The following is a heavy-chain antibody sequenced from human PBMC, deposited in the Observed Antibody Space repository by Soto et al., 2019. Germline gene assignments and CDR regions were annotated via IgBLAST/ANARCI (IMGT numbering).Heavy chain of an antibody. CDR3: AREYYYTMDV. J-gene: IGHJ6*02. CDR1: GLTFSSYS. Sequence: GGSLRLSYAASGLTFSSYSMNWVRQAPGKGLEWLSYIDSSTKYTNYADSVKGRFTISRDNAKNSLYLQMNSLRADDTAVYYCAREYYYTMDVWGQGTMVTVSS. CDR2: IDSSTKYT. V-gene: IGHV3-21*05.